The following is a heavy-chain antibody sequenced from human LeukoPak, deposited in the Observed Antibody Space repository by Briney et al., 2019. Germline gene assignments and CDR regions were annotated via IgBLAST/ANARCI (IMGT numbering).Heavy chain of an antibody. J-gene: IGHJ4*02. CDR2: ISYDGSNK. Sequence: GRSLRLSCAVSGFTFSSYGMHWVRQAPGKGLEWVAVISYDGSNKYYADSVKGRFTISRDNSKNTLYLQMNSLRAEDTAVYYCAKSGSHFDYWGQGTLVTVSS. CDR3: AKSGSHFDY. V-gene: IGHV3-30*18. CDR1: GFTFSSYG.